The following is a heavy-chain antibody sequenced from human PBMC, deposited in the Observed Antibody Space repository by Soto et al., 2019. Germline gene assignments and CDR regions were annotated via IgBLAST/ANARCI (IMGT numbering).Heavy chain of an antibody. CDR2: IRWDDDK. CDR1: GFSLSTSAVG. CDR3: EHIYDWNHEGV. Sequence: QITLKESGPTLVKRTQTLTLTCTFSGFSLSTSAVGVSWIRQPPGKALEWLALIRWDDDKRYSPSLKSRVTITTDPAKNQVVLTMNKVDLVDTATYYCEHIYDWNHEGVRGQGILVTVSS. J-gene: IGHJ4*02. V-gene: IGHV2-5*02. D-gene: IGHD5-12*01.